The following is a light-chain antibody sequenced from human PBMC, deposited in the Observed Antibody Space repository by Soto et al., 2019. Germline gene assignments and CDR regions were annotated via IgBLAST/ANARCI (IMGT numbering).Light chain of an antibody. CDR2: AVS. CDR3: QQSYGTPKT. CDR1: QSISNF. V-gene: IGKV1-39*01. Sequence: DIHMTQSPSSLSASLGDRVTITFRASQSISNFLNWYQQKPGKAPNLLIYAVSNLQSGVPSRFSGSGSGTEFTLTIASLLPEDFATYYCQQSYGTPKTFGQGTKVDIK. J-gene: IGKJ1*01.